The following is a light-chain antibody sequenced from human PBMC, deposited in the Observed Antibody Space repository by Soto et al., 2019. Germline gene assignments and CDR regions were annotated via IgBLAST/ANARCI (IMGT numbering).Light chain of an antibody. V-gene: IGKV3-15*01. J-gene: IGKJ4*01. CDR2: DAS. CDR3: QQYYFWPPLT. CDR1: QSVNSN. Sequence: EIVMTQSPATLSVSPGERATLSCRASQSVNSNLAWYRQKPGQAPRLLISDASTRATGVPARFSGSGSGTDFTLTISSLQSEDSGIYYCQQYYFWPPLTFGGGTKVEIK.